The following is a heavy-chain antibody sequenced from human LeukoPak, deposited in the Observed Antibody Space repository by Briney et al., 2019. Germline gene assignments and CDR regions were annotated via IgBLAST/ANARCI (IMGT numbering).Heavy chain of an antibody. Sequence: SVKVSCKASGYTFTSYGISWVRQAPGQGLEWMGWISAYNGNTNYAQKLQGRVTMTTDTSTSTAYMELRSLRSEDTAVYYCASAAAGTHPQHWGQGTLVTVSS. CDR2: ISAYNGNT. CDR3: ASAAAGTHPQH. CDR1: GYTFTSYG. J-gene: IGHJ1*01. D-gene: IGHD6-13*01. V-gene: IGHV1-18*01.